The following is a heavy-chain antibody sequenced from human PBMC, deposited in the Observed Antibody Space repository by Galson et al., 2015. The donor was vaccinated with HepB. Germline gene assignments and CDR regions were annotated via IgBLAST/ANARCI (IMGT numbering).Heavy chain of an antibody. Sequence: CTVSGGSISSGGYYWSRIRQHPGKGLEWIGYIYYSGSTYYNPSLKSRVTISVDTSKNQFSLKLSSVTAADTAVYYCARGLKCSGGSCYPSLRQGYKGQFDYWGQGTLVTVSS. CDR2: IYYSGST. V-gene: IGHV4-31*03. CDR3: ARGLKCSGGSCYPSLRQGYKGQFDY. CDR1: GGSISSGGYY. D-gene: IGHD2-15*01. J-gene: IGHJ4*02.